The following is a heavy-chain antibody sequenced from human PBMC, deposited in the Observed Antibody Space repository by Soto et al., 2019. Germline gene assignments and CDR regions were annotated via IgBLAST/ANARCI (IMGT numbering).Heavy chain of an antibody. J-gene: IGHJ6*02. D-gene: IGHD1-26*01. V-gene: IGHV1-69*12. CDR1: GGTFSSYA. CDR3: ASHSGSSPEGRYYYGMDV. CDR2: IISIFGTA. Sequence: QVQLVQSGAEVKKPGSSVKVSCKASGGTFSSYAISWVRQAPGQGLEWMGGIISIFGTADYAQKFQGRVTITADEPTSTAYMELSSLRSEDTAGYYCASHSGSSPEGRYYYGMDVWGQGTTVTVSS.